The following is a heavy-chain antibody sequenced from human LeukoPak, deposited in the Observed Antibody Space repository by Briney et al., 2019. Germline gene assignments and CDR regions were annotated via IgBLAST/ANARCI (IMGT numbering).Heavy chain of an antibody. Sequence: SETLSLTCAVYSGSLSGYYWSLIRQPAGKGLEWIGEINHSGSTNYNPSLKSRVTISVDTSKNQFSLKLSSVTAADTAVYYCARNDYYDSSGYLDYWGQGTLVTVSS. CDR3: ARNDYYDSSGYLDY. CDR2: INHSGST. CDR1: SGSLSGYY. J-gene: IGHJ4*02. V-gene: IGHV4-34*01. D-gene: IGHD3-22*01.